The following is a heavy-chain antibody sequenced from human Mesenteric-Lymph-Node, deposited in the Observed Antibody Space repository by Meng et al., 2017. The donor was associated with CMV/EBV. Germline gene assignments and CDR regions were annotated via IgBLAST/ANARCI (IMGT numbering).Heavy chain of an antibody. CDR1: GGSFTGYY. D-gene: IGHD3-22*01. CDR3: ARGLYFYETSGFFPDY. Sequence: GGSFTGYYWSWIRQPPGKVQGWIGEINRNGRTNYNPSLKSRVTLSVDTSKNQVSLRLRSVTAADTAVYYCARGLYFYETSGFFPDYWGQGTLVTVSS. J-gene: IGHJ4*02. CDR2: INRNGRT. V-gene: IGHV4-34*01.